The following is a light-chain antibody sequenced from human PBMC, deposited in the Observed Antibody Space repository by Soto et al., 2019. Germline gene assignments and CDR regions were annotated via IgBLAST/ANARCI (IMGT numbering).Light chain of an antibody. CDR3: QHYNSYSEA. CDR1: QTISSW. CDR2: KAS. J-gene: IGKJ1*01. V-gene: IGKV1-5*03. Sequence: DIQMTQSPSTLSGSVGDRVTITCRASQTISSWLAWYQQKPGKAPKLLIYKASTLKSGVPSRFSGSGSGTEVTITISSLQPDDFATYYCQHYNSYSEAFGQVTKVDSK.